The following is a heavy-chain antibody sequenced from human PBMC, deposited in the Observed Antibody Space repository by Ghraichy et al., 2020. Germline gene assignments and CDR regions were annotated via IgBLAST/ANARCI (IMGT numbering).Heavy chain of an antibody. D-gene: IGHD6-19*01. CDR1: GFTFSGYA. V-gene: IGHV3-30-3*01. Sequence: GGSLRLSCAASGFTFSGYAMQWVRQAPGKGLEWVTVISYDGSNKYYADSVKGRFTISRDNSKNTLYLQMNSLRAEDTAVYYCARGGRSGWPLGGVKGPFDIWGQGTMVTVSS. J-gene: IGHJ3*02. CDR2: ISYDGSNK. CDR3: ARGGRSGWPLGGVKGPFDI.